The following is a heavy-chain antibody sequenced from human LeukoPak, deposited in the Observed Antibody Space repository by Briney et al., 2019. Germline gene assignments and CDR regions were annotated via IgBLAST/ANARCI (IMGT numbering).Heavy chain of an antibody. V-gene: IGHV3-30*18. CDR3: VKHLSSASGFDY. CDR2: ISYDGSIE. D-gene: IGHD3-16*01. CDR1: GFTFSTFA. J-gene: IGHJ4*02. Sequence: GRSLGLSCAASGFTFSTFAMHWVRQAPGKGLEWVAVISYDGSIEYYGDSVKGRFTISRDNSKNTVYLQMNSLRVDDTAVYFCVKHLSSASGFDYWGQGTLVTVSS.